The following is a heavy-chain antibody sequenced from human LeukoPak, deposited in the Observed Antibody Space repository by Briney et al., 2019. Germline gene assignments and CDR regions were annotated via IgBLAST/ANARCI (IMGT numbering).Heavy chain of an antibody. CDR2: IYYSGST. V-gene: IGHV4-59*01. D-gene: IGHD1-26*01. CDR1: GFTFSDYY. CDR3: ASGVGANDY. Sequence: GSLRLSCAASGFTFSDYYMSWIRQPPGKGLEWIGYIYYSGSTNYNPSLKSRVTISVDTSKNQFSLKLSSVTAADTAVYYCASGVGANDYWGQGTLVTVSS. J-gene: IGHJ4*02.